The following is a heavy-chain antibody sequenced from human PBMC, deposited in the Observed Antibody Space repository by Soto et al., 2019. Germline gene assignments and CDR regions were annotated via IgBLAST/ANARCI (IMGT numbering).Heavy chain of an antibody. V-gene: IGHV1-69*01. D-gene: IGHD1-26*01. CDR1: GGTFSSYA. J-gene: IGHJ1*01. Sequence: QVQLVQSGAEVKKPGSSVKVSCTASGGTFSSYAISWVRQAPGQGLEWMGGIIPIFGTANYAQKFQGRVTITADESTSTAYMELSSLRSEDTAVYYCASSVGATTLEYFQHWGQGTLVTVSS. CDR3: ASSVGATTLEYFQH. CDR2: IIPIFGTA.